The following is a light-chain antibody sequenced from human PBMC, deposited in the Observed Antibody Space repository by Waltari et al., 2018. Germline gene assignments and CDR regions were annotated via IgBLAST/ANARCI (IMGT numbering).Light chain of an antibody. CDR1: GSNIGINT. CDR3: AAWDDSLNGLS. J-gene: IGLJ1*01. CDR2: TDN. Sequence: QSVLTQPPSASGTPGQRVTISCSGSGSNIGINTVNWYQQLPGTAPKLLIYTDNKRPSGFPDRFPCSKSGSSASLAISVLQSDDEANYYCAAWDDSLNGLSFGTGTRVTVL. V-gene: IGLV1-44*01.